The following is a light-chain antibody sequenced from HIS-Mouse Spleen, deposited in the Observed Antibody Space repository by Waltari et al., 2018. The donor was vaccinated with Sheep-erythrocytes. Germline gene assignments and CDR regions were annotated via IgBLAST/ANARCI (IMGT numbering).Light chain of an antibody. J-gene: IGLJ2*01. V-gene: IGLV3-1*01. CDR1: TLGDKY. CDR2: QDT. CDR3: QAWDSSIVV. Sequence: SSELTQPPSVSVSPGQTASITCSGDTLGDKYACWYQQKPGQSPVLVIYQDTKRPSGIPERVSGSNSGNTATLTISGTQAMDEADYYCQAWDSSIVVFGGGTKLTVL.